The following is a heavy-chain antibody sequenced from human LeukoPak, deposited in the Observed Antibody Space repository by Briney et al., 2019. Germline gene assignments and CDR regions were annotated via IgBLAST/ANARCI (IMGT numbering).Heavy chain of an antibody. J-gene: IGHJ4*02. CDR2: VYYSGTT. V-gene: IGHV4-39*07. Sequence: SETLSLTCSVSGGSISLSYYYWGWIRQPPGKALEWIGSVYYSGTTSYNPSLKSRVTISVDMSKNHFSLRLSSVTAADTAVYYCARELTSGWLYYFDYWGQGTLATVSS. CDR1: GGSISLSYYY. CDR3: ARELTSGWLYYFDY. D-gene: IGHD6-19*01.